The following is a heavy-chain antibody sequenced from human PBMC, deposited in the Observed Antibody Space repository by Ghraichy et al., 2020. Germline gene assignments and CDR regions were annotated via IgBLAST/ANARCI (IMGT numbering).Heavy chain of an antibody. D-gene: IGHD3-16*01. V-gene: IGHV3-74*01. J-gene: IGHJ6*02. Sequence: GESLRLSCAASGFTFGTYWMHWVRQVPGKGLVWVSQINNDGTTTKYADFVKGRFTISRDNAKNTLYLQMTSLRAEDTAVYYCARWDYYDYSGMDVWGQGTTVTVSS. CDR1: GFTFGTYW. CDR2: INNDGTTT. CDR3: ARWDYYDYSGMDV.